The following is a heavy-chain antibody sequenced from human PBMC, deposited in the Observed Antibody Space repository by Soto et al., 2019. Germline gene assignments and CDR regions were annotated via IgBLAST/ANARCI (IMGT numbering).Heavy chain of an antibody. J-gene: IGHJ6*02. Sequence: QVQLMHSGAEVKKPGSSVKVTCKASGGTFSSYTISWVRQAPGQGLEWMGRIIPILGIANYAQKFQGRVTITADKSTSTAYMELSSLRSEDTAGYDCARDPSLQYEESRGRTDLDYHYGRDVWGQGTTVTV. D-gene: IGHD2-2*01. V-gene: IGHV1-69*04. CDR3: ARDPSLQYEESRGRTDLDYHYGRDV. CDR2: IIPILGIA. CDR1: GGTFSSYT.